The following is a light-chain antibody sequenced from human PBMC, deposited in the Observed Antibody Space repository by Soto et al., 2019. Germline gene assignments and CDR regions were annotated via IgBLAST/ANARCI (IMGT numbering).Light chain of an antibody. V-gene: IGKV1-12*01. Sequence: DIPMTQSPSSVSASVGDRVTITCRASQIINSWLAWYQQKPGTVPRHLIYAASSLQSGVPSMFSGSGAGTEFTLTISRLQPEDFGPYYCQQANSFPLSFGQGTLLEIK. CDR2: AAS. J-gene: IGKJ5*01. CDR1: QIINSW. CDR3: QQANSFPLS.